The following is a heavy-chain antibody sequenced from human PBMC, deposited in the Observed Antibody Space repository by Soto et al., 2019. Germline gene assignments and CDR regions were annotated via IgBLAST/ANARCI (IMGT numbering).Heavy chain of an antibody. D-gene: IGHD2-15*01. CDR2: IIPIFGTA. J-gene: IGHJ6*02. CDR3: ASMYCSGGSCYGESSGMDV. Sequence: SVKVSCKASGGTFSSYAISWVRQAPGQGLEWMGGIIPIFGTANYAQKFQGRVTITADESTSTAYMELSSLRSEDTAVYYCASMYCSGGSCYGESSGMDVWGQGTTVTVSS. CDR1: GGTFSSYA. V-gene: IGHV1-69*13.